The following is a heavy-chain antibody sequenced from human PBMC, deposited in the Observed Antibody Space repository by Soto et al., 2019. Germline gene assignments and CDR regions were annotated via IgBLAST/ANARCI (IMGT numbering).Heavy chain of an antibody. Sequence: QVQLVQSGAEVKKPGSSVKVSCKASGGTFSSYAISWVRQSPGQGREWMGGIIPIFGTAHYAQKFQGRVTITADESTSTDSMELSSLRSEATAVHYCASAPSRYDYYRMDVWGQGTTVTVS. CDR3: ASAPSRYDYYRMDV. V-gene: IGHV1-69*12. CDR1: GGTFSSYA. D-gene: IGHD7-27*01. CDR2: IIPIFGTA. J-gene: IGHJ6*02.